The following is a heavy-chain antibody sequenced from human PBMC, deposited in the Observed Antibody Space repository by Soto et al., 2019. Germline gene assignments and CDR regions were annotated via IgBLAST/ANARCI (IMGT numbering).Heavy chain of an antibody. V-gene: IGHV1-69*13. D-gene: IGHD3-16*01. CDR1: RDPFRTHP. CDR3: VRDLVWGGRPPKISDEWFHP. CDR2: IIPIFGTA. J-gene: IGHJ5*02. Sequence: VQLTCKTSRDPFRTHPIHWNRQASAQILELMGGIIPIFGTANYAQKFQGRVTITADESTSTAYMELRSLISDDTAMYYCVRDLVWGGRPPKISDEWFHPWGQETLVNVSS.